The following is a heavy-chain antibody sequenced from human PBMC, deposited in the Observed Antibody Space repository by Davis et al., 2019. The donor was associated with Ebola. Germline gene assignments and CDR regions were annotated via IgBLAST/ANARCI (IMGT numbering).Heavy chain of an antibody. V-gene: IGHV4-39*01. CDR3: ARWSSWWRGWWFDP. CDR1: GGSISSSSYY. Sequence: SETLSLTCTVSGGSISSSSYYWGCIRQPPGKGLEWIGSIYYSGSTYYNPSLKSRVTISVDTSKNQFSLKLSSVTAADTAVYYCARWSSWWRGWWFDPWGQGTLVTVSS. D-gene: IGHD2-15*01. CDR2: IYYSGST. J-gene: IGHJ5*02.